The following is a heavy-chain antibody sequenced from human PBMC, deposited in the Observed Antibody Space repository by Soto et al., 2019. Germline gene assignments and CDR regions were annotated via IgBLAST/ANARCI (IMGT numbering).Heavy chain of an antibody. CDR1: GYTFTDYY. CDR2: INPNNGDT. V-gene: IGHV1-2*02. Sequence: QVQLVQSGAEVKKPGASVKVSCKASGYTFTDYYLHWVRQAPGQGLECMGWINPNNGDTNYAQKFQGRVTMTRDTTISTAYMEVCRLRSDDTAVYCCARSVSFITPRPDYWGPGTLVTVSS. CDR3: ARSVSFITPRPDY. D-gene: IGHD6-6*01. J-gene: IGHJ4*02.